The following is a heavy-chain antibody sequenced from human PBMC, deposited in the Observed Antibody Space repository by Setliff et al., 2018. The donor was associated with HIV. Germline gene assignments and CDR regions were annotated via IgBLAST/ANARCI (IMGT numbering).Heavy chain of an antibody. CDR1: GFTFRSYD. CDR2: IYRGGSST. CDR3: ARTMGQVYTAMVKYYYYYYMDV. V-gene: IGHV3-23*03. D-gene: IGHD5-18*01. Sequence: GGSLRLSCAASGFTFRSYDMSWVRQAPGKGLEWVSVIYRGGSSTDYADSVKGRFTISRENSKNTLYLQMNSLRAEDTAVYYCARTMGQVYTAMVKYYYYYYMDVWGKGTTVTVSS. J-gene: IGHJ6*03.